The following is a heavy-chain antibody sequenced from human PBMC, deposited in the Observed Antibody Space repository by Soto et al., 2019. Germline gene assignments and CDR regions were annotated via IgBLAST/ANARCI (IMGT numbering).Heavy chain of an antibody. Sequence: PGESLKISCKASGYSFSTYWIGWVRQLPGKGLEWMGIIYPDDSDTRYSPSFQGQVTISADKSFTTVYLQWNSLKASDTAIYYCARPGYYDSSGFFNFDHWGQGTLVTVSS. D-gene: IGHD3-22*01. CDR2: IYPDDSDT. CDR1: GYSFSTYW. V-gene: IGHV5-51*01. J-gene: IGHJ4*02. CDR3: ARPGYYDSSGFFNFDH.